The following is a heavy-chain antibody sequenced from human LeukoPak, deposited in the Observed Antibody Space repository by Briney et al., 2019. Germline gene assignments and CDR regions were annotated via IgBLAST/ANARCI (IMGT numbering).Heavy chain of an antibody. V-gene: IGHV4-39*01. CDR2: LYDSGST. CDR3: ANGSSSSGWYPYFEH. Sequence: SSQTLSLTCTVSGVSMSSSGYYWGWIRQPPGSGLEWIGSLYDSGSTYYNPSLKSRVTMSVDTSKNQFSLNLDSVTAADTAVYYCANGSSSSGWYPYFEHWGQGALVAVSS. CDR1: GVSMSSSGYY. J-gene: IGHJ4*02. D-gene: IGHD6-19*01.